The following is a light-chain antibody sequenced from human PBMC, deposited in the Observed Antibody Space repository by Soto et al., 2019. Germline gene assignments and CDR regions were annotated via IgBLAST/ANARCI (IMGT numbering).Light chain of an antibody. CDR2: VNT. CDR1: SSNIGADFD. J-gene: IGLJ2*01. CDR3: QSYDSSLSAVV. Sequence: QSVLTQPPSVSGAPGQGVTISCTGGSSNIGADFDVHWYQQLPGTAPKLLIYVNTNRPSGVPDRFSGSKSGTSASLAITGLQAEDEADYYCQSYDSSLSAVVFGGGTKVTVL. V-gene: IGLV1-40*01.